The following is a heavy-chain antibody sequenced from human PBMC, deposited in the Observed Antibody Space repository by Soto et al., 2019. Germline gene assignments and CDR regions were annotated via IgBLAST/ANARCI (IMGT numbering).Heavy chain of an antibody. CDR3: AKNAITYYYDSSGYVDY. Sequence: PGGSLRLSCAASGFTFSSYAMSWVRQAPGKGLEWVSAISGSGGSTYYADSVKGRFTISRDNSKNTLYLQMNSLRAEDTAVYYCAKNAITYYYDSSGYVDYWGQGTLVTVSS. J-gene: IGHJ4*02. CDR2: ISGSGGST. D-gene: IGHD3-22*01. CDR1: GFTFSSYA. V-gene: IGHV3-23*01.